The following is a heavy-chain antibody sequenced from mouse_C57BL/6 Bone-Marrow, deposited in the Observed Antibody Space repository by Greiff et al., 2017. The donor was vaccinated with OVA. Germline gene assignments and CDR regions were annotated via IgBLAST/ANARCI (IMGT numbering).Heavy chain of an antibody. D-gene: IGHD1-1*01. CDR1: GYTFTSYW. CDR3: ATLYYYGSSQAWFAY. V-gene: IGHV1-69*01. CDR2: IDPSDSYT. Sequence: VQLQQPGAELVMPGASVKLSCKASGYTFTSYWMHWVKQRPGQGLEWIGEIDPSDSYTNYNQKFKGKSTLTVDKSSSTAYMQLSSLTSEDSAVYDCATLYYYGSSQAWFAYWGQGTLVTVSA. J-gene: IGHJ3*01.